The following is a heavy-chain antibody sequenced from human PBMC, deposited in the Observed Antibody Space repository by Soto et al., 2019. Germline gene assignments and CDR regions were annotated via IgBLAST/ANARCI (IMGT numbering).Heavy chain of an antibody. CDR1: GASITTYY. D-gene: IGHD3-10*01. V-gene: IGHV4-59*01. CDR3: ARDWDSSGLFDP. CDR2: ISYSGST. J-gene: IGHJ5*02. Sequence: SETLSLTCSVSGASITTYYWSWIRQPPGKGLEWIGSISYSGSTKYNPSLESRVMISLDTSKNQFSLRLTSVTAADTALYYCARDWDSSGLFDPWGQRALVTVSS.